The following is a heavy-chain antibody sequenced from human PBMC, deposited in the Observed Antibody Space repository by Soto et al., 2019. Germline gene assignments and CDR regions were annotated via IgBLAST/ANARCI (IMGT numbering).Heavy chain of an antibody. CDR3: ARLPGYSSGWYDY. Sequence: QVQLQESGPGLVKPSETLSLTCTVSGGSISSYYWSWIRQPPGKGLEWIGYIYYSGSTNYNPSLKSRVTISVDTSKNQFSLNLSSVTAADTAVYYCARLPGYSSGWYDYWGQGTLVTVSS. V-gene: IGHV4-59*01. D-gene: IGHD6-19*01. J-gene: IGHJ4*02. CDR2: IYYSGST. CDR1: GGSISSYY.